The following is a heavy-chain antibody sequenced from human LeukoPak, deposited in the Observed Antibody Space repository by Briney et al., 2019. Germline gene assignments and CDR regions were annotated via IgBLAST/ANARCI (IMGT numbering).Heavy chain of an antibody. J-gene: IGHJ4*02. CDR3: ARGGYYYDSSGYPPFDY. D-gene: IGHD3-22*01. V-gene: IGHV3-53*01. CDR1: GFTFSNYE. Sequence: GGSLRLSCRGSGFTFSNYEMNWVRQAPGKGLEWVSFIYNGATYYADSVKGRFTISRENSKNTLYLQMNSLRAEDTAVYYCARGGYYYDSSGYPPFDYWGQGTLVTVSS. CDR2: IYNGAT.